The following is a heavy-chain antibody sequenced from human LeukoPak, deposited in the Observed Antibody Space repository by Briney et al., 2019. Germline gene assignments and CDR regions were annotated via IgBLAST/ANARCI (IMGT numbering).Heavy chain of an antibody. V-gene: IGHV3-7*01. CDR3: GRFGYVSAVDT. CDR1: GFAFSSYW. Sequence: GGSLRLSCGASGFAFSSYWMTWLRQAPGKGLEFVANIEPAGSTTYYADSVKGRFTISRDNTKNLLYLQMNSLTAEDSAVYHCGRFGYVSAVDTWGQGALVTVSA. D-gene: IGHD2-15*01. J-gene: IGHJ5*02. CDR2: IEPAGSTT.